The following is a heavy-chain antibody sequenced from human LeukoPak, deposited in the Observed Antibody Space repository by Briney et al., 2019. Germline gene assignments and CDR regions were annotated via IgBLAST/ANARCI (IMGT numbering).Heavy chain of an antibody. V-gene: IGHV3-64D*06. J-gene: IGHJ4*02. CDR2: ISSNGRST. CDR1: GFTFSSYA. CDR3: VKRPDEDGN. D-gene: IGHD1-14*01. Sequence: GGSLRLSCSASGFTFSSYAIHWVRQAPGKGLENVSAISSNGRSTYYADSVKGRFTISRDNSKNTMYPQLSSLKPEDMAVYYCVKRPDEDGNWGQGTLVTVSS.